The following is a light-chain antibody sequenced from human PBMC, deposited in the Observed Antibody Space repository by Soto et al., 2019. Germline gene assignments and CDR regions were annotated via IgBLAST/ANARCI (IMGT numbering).Light chain of an antibody. V-gene: IGKV1-5*01. CDR2: DAS. CDR3: QQYYSYWT. J-gene: IGKJ1*01. Sequence: DIQMTQSPSTLSASVGDTVTVTFRASQSIGRWLAWYQQKPGKAPKLLIFDASTLENGVPARFSGSRSGPEFSLTISSLQPDDFATYYCQQYYSYWTFGQGTKV. CDR1: QSIGRW.